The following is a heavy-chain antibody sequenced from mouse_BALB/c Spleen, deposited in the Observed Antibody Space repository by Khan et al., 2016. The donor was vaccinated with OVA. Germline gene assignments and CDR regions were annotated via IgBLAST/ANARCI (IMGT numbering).Heavy chain of an antibody. D-gene: IGHD2-5*01. V-gene: IGHV1-4*01. J-gene: IGHJ3*01. CDR1: GYTFTSYT. Sequence: QVQLQQPGAELARPGASVKMSCKASGYTFTSYTIHWIKKRPGQGLEWIGYINPSNGYTNYNQKFKDKATLTTDKSSTTAYLQLSSLTSDDSAVYNCVRDGAYHRNNGWFAYWGQGILVTVSA. CDR2: INPSNGYT. CDR3: VRDGAYHRNNGWFAY.